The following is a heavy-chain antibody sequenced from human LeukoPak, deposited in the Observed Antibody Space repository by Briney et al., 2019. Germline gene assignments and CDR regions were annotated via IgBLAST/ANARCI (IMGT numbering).Heavy chain of an antibody. Sequence: GESLKIPCKGSGYIFTSYWIGWVRQMPGKDLEWMGIIYPGDSDTRYSPSFQGQVTISADKSISTAYLQWSSLKASDTAMYYCARSGQQLFTYNWFDPWGQGTLVTVSS. CDR1: GYIFTSYW. CDR3: ARSGQQLFTYNWFDP. CDR2: IYPGDSDT. J-gene: IGHJ5*02. V-gene: IGHV5-51*01. D-gene: IGHD6-13*01.